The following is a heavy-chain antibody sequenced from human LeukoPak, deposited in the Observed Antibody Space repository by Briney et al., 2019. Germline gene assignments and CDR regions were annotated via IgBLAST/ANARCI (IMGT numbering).Heavy chain of an antibody. D-gene: IGHD3-10*01. J-gene: IGHJ4*02. CDR3: ARSLFGSGINFDY. CDR2: MNPNSGDA. CDR1: GYTFTNYD. Sequence: ASVKVSCKASGYTFTNYDINWVRQATGQGLEWMGWMNPNSGDAGYAQKFQGRVTMTRNTSISTAYMELSSLRSEDTAVYYCARSLFGSGINFDYWGQGTPLTVSS. V-gene: IGHV1-8*01.